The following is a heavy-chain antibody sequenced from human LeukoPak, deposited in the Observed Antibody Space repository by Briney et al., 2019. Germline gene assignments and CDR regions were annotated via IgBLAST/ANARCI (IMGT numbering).Heavy chain of an antibody. Sequence: ASVKVSCKASGGTFSNYAISWVRQAPGQGLEWMGGISSLYGTAKYTQKFHDRVSITTDESTSTAYMELSSLRSEDTAVSYCARGWSYDSSGWLAFDIWGQGTMVTVSS. V-gene: IGHV1-69*05. D-gene: IGHD3-22*01. CDR3: ARGWSYDSSGWLAFDI. CDR1: GGTFSNYA. CDR2: ISSLYGTA. J-gene: IGHJ3*02.